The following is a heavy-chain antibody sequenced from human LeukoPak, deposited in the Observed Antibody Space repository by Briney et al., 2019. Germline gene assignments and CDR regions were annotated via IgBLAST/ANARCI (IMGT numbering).Heavy chain of an antibody. Sequence: GGSLRLSCAASGFSFSSYNMNWVRQAPGKGLEWVSYVSASGTAKFYADSVRGRFTLSRDNTENSLYLQMNSLRAEDTAVYYCAKTGSSSWGYFDYWGQGTLVTVSS. V-gene: IGHV3-48*04. J-gene: IGHJ4*02. CDR3: AKTGSSSWGYFDY. D-gene: IGHD6-13*01. CDR2: VSASGTAK. CDR1: GFSFSSYN.